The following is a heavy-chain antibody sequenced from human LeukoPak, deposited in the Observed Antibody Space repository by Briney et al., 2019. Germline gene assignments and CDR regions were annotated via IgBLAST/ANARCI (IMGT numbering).Heavy chain of an antibody. D-gene: IGHD1-26*01. V-gene: IGHV1-18*01. J-gene: IGHJ6*02. Sequence: ASAKVSCKASGYTFTSYGISWVRQAPGQGLEWMGWISAYNGNTNYAQKLQGRVTMTTDTSTSTAYMELRSLRSDDTAVYYCARDRGATQNYYYYGMDVWGQGTTVTVSS. CDR1: GYTFTSYG. CDR3: ARDRGATQNYYYYGMDV. CDR2: ISAYNGNT.